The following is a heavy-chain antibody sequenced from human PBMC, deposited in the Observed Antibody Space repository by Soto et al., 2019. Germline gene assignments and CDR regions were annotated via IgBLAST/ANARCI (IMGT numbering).Heavy chain of an antibody. CDR1: GVTFSSYA. Sequence: QVQLVQSGAELKKPGSSVKVSCSASGVTFSSYAFTWVRQAPGQGLEWMGNIIPVFRTSNYAQGFQGRLTISADESTNTICMEQCSLRSEDTAVYFCAKDGSWDGGGGESWGQGTLVIVSS. D-gene: IGHD3-16*01. V-gene: IGHV1-69*18. CDR3: AKDGSWDGGGGES. CDR2: IIPVFRTS. J-gene: IGHJ4*02.